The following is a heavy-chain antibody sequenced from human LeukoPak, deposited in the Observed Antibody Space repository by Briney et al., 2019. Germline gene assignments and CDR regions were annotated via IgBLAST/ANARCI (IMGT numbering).Heavy chain of an antibody. J-gene: IGHJ4*02. CDR2: ISKDGGTK. D-gene: IGHD2-15*01. CDR3: ARGGDLKYCSGGSCYSVDY. V-gene: IGHV3-30-3*01. Sequence: GGSLRLSCAASGXSFSDYVIHWVRQAPGKGLDWVAVISKDGGTKYYADSVKGRLTISRDNSKNMLYLQMNSLRPEDAAVYYCARGGDLKYCSGGSCYSVDYWGQGTLVTVSS. CDR1: GXSFSDYV.